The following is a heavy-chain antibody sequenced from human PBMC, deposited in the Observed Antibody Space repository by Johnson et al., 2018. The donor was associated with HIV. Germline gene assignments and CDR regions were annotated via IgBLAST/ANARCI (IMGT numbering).Heavy chain of an antibody. Sequence: VQLVESGGGLVQPGGSLRLSCAASGFAFSTYDMHWVRQVPGKGLQWVAAIGTKADTYYPASVKGRFTISRDNSKNTLYLQMNSLRAEDTAVYYCAKGERGYSSSSDAFDIWGQGTMVTVSS. V-gene: IGHV3-13*01. CDR3: AKGERGYSSSSDAFDI. J-gene: IGHJ3*02. CDR1: GFAFSTYD. CDR2: IGTKADT. D-gene: IGHD6-6*01.